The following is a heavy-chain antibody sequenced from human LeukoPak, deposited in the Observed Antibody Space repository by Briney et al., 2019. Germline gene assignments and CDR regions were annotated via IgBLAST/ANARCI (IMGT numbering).Heavy chain of an antibody. J-gene: IGHJ4*02. CDR2: INWNGGST. CDR3: ARAGVYYYDSSGYYVFDD. D-gene: IGHD3-22*01. Sequence: TGGSLRLXCAASGFTFDDYGMSWVRQAPGKGLEWVSGINWNGGSTGYADSVKGRFTISRDNAKNSLYLQMNSLRAEDTALYYCARAGVYYYDSSGYYVFDDWGQGTLVTVSS. CDR1: GFTFDDYG. V-gene: IGHV3-20*04.